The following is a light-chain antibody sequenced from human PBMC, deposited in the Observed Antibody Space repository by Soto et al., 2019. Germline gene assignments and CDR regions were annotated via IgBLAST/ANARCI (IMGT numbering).Light chain of an antibody. Sequence: DIQMTQSPSSLSASVGDRVTITGRASQSISSWLTWYQQKQGKAPKFXIYEASSLESGVPSRFSGSGSGTEFTLTIGGLQPDDFATYDCQQFNSYTITFGQGTRLEIK. CDR3: QQFNSYTIT. V-gene: IGKV1-5*01. CDR2: EAS. CDR1: QSISSW. J-gene: IGKJ5*01.